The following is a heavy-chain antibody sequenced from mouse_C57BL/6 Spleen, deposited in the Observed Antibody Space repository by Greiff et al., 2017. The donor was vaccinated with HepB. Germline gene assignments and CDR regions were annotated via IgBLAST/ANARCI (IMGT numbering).Heavy chain of an antibody. CDR2: IDPSDSYT. V-gene: IGHV1-59*01. CDR1: GYTFTSYW. D-gene: IGHD2-14*01. CDR3: ARRGTLYYFDY. Sequence: QVQLQQPGAELVRPGTSVKLSCKASGYTFTSYWMHWVKQRPGQGLEWIGVIDPSDSYTNYNQKFKGKATLTVDTSSSTAYMQLSSLTSEDSAVYYGARRGTLYYFDYWGQGTTLTVSS. J-gene: IGHJ2*01.